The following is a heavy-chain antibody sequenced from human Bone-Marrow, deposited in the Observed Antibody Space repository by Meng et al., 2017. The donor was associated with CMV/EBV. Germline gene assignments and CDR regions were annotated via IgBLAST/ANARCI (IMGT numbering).Heavy chain of an antibody. Sequence: ASVKVSCKASGYTFTGYYMHWVRQAPGQGLEWMGWINPNSGGTNYAQKFQGRVTMTRDTSISTAYMELSRLRSDDTAVYYCARDLGSTPAIFFDYWGQGTLVTVSS. J-gene: IGHJ4*02. CDR2: INPNSGGT. CDR3: ARDLGSTPAIFFDY. D-gene: IGHD4-23*01. V-gene: IGHV1-2*02. CDR1: GYTFTGYY.